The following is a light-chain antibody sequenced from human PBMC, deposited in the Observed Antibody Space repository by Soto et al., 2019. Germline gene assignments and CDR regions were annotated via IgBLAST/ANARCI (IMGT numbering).Light chain of an antibody. V-gene: IGKV1-39*01. CDR3: QQTYSTLSIT. CDR2: AAS. J-gene: IGKJ5*01. CDR1: ESIARH. Sequence: DIQMTQSPSSLSASVGDRVTITCRASESIARHLNWYQQKPGKAPKLLIYAASSLQNGVPSRFXGGGSGTDFTLTISNLQPEDFATYYCQQTYSTLSITFGQGTRLGIK.